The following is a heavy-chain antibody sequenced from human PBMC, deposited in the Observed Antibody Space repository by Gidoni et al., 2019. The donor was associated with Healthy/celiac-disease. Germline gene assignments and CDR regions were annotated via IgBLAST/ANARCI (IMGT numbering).Heavy chain of an antibody. J-gene: IGHJ6*02. CDR3: ARDILTGYLSYGMDV. Sequence: EVQLVESGGGLIQLGGSLRLSCAASGFTVSSNYMSWVRQAPGKGLEWVSVIYSVGSTYYADSVKGRFTISRDNSKNTLYLQMNSLRAEDTAVYYCARDILTGYLSYGMDVWGQGTTVTVSS. CDR2: IYSVGST. V-gene: IGHV3-53*01. D-gene: IGHD3-9*01. CDR1: GFTVSSNY.